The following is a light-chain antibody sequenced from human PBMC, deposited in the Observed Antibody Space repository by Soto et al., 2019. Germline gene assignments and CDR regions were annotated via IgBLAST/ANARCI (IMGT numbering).Light chain of an antibody. J-gene: IGKJ1*01. Sequence: EIVMTQSPATLSVSPGERATLSCRASQSVSSNLAWYQLKPGQAPRLLIYCASTRATGIPARFSGSGSGTEFTLTISSLQSEDFAVYSCQQYDNWPRTFGQGTKVEIK. CDR3: QQYDNWPRT. V-gene: IGKV3-15*01. CDR2: CAS. CDR1: QSVSSN.